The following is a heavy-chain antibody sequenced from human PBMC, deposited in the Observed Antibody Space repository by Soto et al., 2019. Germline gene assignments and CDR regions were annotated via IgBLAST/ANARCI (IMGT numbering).Heavy chain of an antibody. CDR1: GYTFTSYY. CDR2: INPSGGST. V-gene: IGHV1-46*03. Sequence: QVQLVQSGAEVKKPGASVKVSCKASGYTFTSYYMHWVRQAPGQGLEWMGIINPSGGSTSYAQKFQGRVTMTRDTSTSTVYMELTSLRSEPMAVYYCARIRLGPFDMWGQGTMVTVYS. J-gene: IGHJ3*02. D-gene: IGHD3-16*01. CDR3: ARIRLGPFDM.